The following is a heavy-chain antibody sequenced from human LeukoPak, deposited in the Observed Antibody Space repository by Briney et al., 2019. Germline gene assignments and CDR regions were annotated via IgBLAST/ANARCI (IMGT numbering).Heavy chain of an antibody. J-gene: IGHJ4*02. CDR2: IWYDGSNK. D-gene: IGHD5-18*01. CDR1: GFTFSSYG. CDR3: ARDRGYSYGPPDY. Sequence: GGSLRLSCAASGFTFSSYGMHWVRQAPGKGLEWVAVIWYDGSNKYYADSVKGRFTISRDNSKNTLYLQMNSLRAEDTAVYYCARDRGYSYGPPDYWGQGTLVTVSS. V-gene: IGHV3-33*01.